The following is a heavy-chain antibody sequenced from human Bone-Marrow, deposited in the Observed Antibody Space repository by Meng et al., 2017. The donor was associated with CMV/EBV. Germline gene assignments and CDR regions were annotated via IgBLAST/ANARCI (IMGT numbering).Heavy chain of an antibody. D-gene: IGHD2-2*02. CDR3: ARFRKGYCCSTSCYSYYYYYGMDV. J-gene: IGHJ6*02. V-gene: IGHV4-61*01. CDR1: GCSVSSGSYY. CDR2: IYYSGST. Sequence: GSLRLSCTVSGCSVSSGSYYWSWIRQPPGKGLEWIGYIYYSGSTNYNPSLKSRVTISVDTSKNQFSLKLSSVTAADTAVYYCARFRKGYCCSTSCYSYYYYYGMDVLGQGTTVNVSS.